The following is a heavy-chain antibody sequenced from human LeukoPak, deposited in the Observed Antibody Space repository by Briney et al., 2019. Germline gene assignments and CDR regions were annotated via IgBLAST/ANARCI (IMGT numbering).Heavy chain of an antibody. V-gene: IGHV1-69*13. Sequence: SVKVSCKASGGTFSSYAISWVRQAPGQGLEWMGGIIPIFGTANYAQKFQGRVTITADESTSTAYMELNSLRSEDTAVYYCAREVEWLRDAFLWGQGTLVTVSP. D-gene: IGHD5-12*01. J-gene: IGHJ4*02. CDR2: IIPIFGTA. CDR3: AREVEWLRDAFL. CDR1: GGTFSSYA.